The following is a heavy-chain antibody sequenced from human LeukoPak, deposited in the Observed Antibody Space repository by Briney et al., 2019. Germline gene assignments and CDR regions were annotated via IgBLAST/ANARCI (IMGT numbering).Heavy chain of an antibody. V-gene: IGHV3-23*01. CDR3: AKDGFGEYHFNWFDP. J-gene: IGHJ5*02. D-gene: IGHD3-10*01. Sequence: GGSLRLSCAASGFTFSSFAMSWVRQAPGKGLEWVSAISAGGGSTYYADSVKGRFTISRDNSKNTLYLQMNSLRAEDTAVYYCAKDGFGEYHFNWFDPWGQGTLVTVSS. CDR2: ISAGGGST. CDR1: GFTFSSFA.